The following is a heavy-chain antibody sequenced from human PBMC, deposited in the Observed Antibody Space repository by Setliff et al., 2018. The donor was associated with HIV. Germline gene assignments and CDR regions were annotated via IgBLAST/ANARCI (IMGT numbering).Heavy chain of an antibody. D-gene: IGHD2-8*02. Sequence: SETLSLTCFVSGVSISGHYWGWIRQPPGKRLEWIGYIYTSGTTQYNPSLESRVTISLDTSRDQFSLHLRSVTAADTALYYCARLIHTGLLYFDFWGLGTLVTVSS. CDR3: ARLIHTGLLYFDF. CDR1: GVSISGHY. J-gene: IGHJ4*02. V-gene: IGHV4-4*09. CDR2: IYTSGTT.